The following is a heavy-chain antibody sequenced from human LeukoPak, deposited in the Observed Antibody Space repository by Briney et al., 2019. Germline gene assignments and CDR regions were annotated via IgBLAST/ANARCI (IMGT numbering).Heavy chain of an antibody. CDR3: AKAAVDGTTFPYYYDF. J-gene: IGHJ4*02. V-gene: IGHV3-23*01. Sequence: PGGSLRLSCAASGFTFSRYAMSWVRQAPGKGLEWVSGISGSGISTGISGTGISTHYADSVKGRFTISRDNSKNTLCLQMTSLRAEDAAVYFCAKAAVDGTTFPYYYDFWGQGTLVTVSS. CDR2: ISGSGISTGISGTGIST. D-gene: IGHD1-7*01. CDR1: GFTFSRYA.